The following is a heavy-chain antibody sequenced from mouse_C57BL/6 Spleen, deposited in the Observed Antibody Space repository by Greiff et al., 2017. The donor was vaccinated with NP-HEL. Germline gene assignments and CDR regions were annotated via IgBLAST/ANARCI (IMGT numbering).Heavy chain of an antibody. CDR2: ISSGGSYT. CDR3: ARQDWDDYARAY. CDR1: GFTFSSYG. V-gene: IGHV5-6*01. J-gene: IGHJ4*01. D-gene: IGHD4-1*01. Sequence: EVKLVESGGDLVKPGGSLKLSCAASGFTFSSYGMSWVRQTPDKRLEWVATISSGGSYTYYPDSVKGRFTITRDNAKNTLYLQMSRLKSEDTAMYYCARQDWDDYARAYWGQGTSVTVSA.